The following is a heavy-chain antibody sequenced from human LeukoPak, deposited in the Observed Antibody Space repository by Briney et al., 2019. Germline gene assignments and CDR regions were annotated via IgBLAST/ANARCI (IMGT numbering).Heavy chain of an antibody. D-gene: IGHD6-6*01. CDR3: ATRYSSSSGPHYYYYMDV. Sequence: PSETPSLTCAVHGGSFSGYYWSWIRQPPGKGLEWIGEINHSGSTNYNPSLKSRVTISVDTSKNQFSLKLSSVTAADTAVYYCATRYSSSSGPHYYYYMDVWGKGTTVTVSS. J-gene: IGHJ6*03. CDR1: GGSFSGYY. CDR2: INHSGST. V-gene: IGHV4-34*01.